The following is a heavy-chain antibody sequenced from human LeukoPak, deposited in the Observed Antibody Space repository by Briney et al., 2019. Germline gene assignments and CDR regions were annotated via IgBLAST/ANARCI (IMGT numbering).Heavy chain of an antibody. CDR1: GYSISSGYY. CDR3: ARGFRGASFDY. V-gene: IGHV4-38-2*02. D-gene: IGHD1-26*01. CDR2: IYHSGST. J-gene: IGHJ4*02. Sequence: PSETLSLTCTVSGYSISSGYYWGWIRQPPGQGLEWIGSIYHSGSTYYNPSLKSRVTISVDTSKNQFSLKLSSVTAADTAVYYCARGFRGASFDYWGQGTLVTVSS.